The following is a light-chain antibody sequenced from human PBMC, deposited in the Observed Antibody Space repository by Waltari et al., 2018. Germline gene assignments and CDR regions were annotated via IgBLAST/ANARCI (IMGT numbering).Light chain of an antibody. CDR1: QSVSSN. J-gene: IGKJ4*01. CDR2: GAS. Sequence: EIVMTQSPATLSVSPGERATLSCRASQSVSSNLAWYQQNPGQAPRLLIYGASTRATGIPARFSGSGSGTEFTLTISSLQSGDFAVYYCQHYNNWPPLTFGGGTKVEIK. V-gene: IGKV3-15*01. CDR3: QHYNNWPPLT.